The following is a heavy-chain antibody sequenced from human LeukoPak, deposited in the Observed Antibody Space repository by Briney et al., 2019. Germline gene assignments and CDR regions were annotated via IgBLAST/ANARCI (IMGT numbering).Heavy chain of an antibody. CDR3: TKKRLNRLGFYYGIDV. CDR2: IIDSGNSI. D-gene: IGHD4-17*01. V-gene: IGHV3-23*01. CDR1: GFTFSSCA. J-gene: IGHJ6*02. Sequence: GGSLRLSCAASGFTFSSCAMSWVRQAPGKGLEWVSTIIDSGNSIYYADSAEGRFTISRDNSKNTLYLQMNSLRAEDTAIYYCTKKRLNRLGFYYGIDVWGQGTTVTVSS.